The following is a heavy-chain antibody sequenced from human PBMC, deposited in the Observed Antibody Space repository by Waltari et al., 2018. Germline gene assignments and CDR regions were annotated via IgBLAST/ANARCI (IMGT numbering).Heavy chain of an antibody. V-gene: IGHV4-4*07. CDR3: ARESGDYSPFDN. J-gene: IGHJ4*02. D-gene: IGHD4-17*01. Sequence: QVQLQESGPGLVKPLETLSLTCSVSGGSIRSYYWSWIRQPAGKGLEWIGHIFTSGINKYNPYLKSRVTMSVDTSKNQFSLKLTSVTAADTAVYYCARESGDYSPFDNWGQGTLVTVSS. CDR2: IFTSGIN. CDR1: GGSIRSYY.